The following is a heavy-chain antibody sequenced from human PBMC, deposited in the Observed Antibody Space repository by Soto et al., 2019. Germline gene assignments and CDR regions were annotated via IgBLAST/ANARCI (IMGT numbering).Heavy chain of an antibody. CDR2: ISGSGGST. CDR1: GFTFSSYA. V-gene: IGHV3-23*01. J-gene: IGHJ4*02. CDR3: AKDPITIFGGYYFDY. Sequence: GGSLRLSNGPSGFTFSSYAISWVRQAPGKGLEWVSAISGSGGSTYYADSVKGRFTISRDNSKNTLYLQMNSLRAEDTAVYYCAKDPITIFGGYYFDYWGQGTLVTVSS. D-gene: IGHD3-3*01.